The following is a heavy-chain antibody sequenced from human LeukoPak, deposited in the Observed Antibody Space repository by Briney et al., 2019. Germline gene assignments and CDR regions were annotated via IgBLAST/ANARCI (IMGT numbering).Heavy chain of an antibody. CDR3: AKAGHIVVVTAYFDY. V-gene: IGHV3-23*01. D-gene: IGHD2-21*02. J-gene: IGHJ4*02. CDR2: ISGSGGST. Sequence: PGGSLRLSCAASGFTFSNYAMSWVRQAPGKGLEWVSAISGSGGSTYYADSVKGRFTISRDNSKNTLYLQMNSLRAEDTAVYYCAKAGHIVVVTAYFDYWGQGTLVTVSS. CDR1: GFTFSNYA.